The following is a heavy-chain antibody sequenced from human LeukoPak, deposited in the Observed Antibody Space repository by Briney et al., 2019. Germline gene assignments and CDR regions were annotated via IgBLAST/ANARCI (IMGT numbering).Heavy chain of an antibody. J-gene: IGHJ6*03. CDR1: GYTFTSYY. V-gene: IGHV1-46*01. Sequence: ASVKVSCKASGYTFTSYYMHWVRQAPGQGLEWMGIINPSGGSTSYAQKFQGRVTMTRDMSTSTVYMELSSLRSEDTAVYYCARGPVVVPAAGKYYYYYYMDVRGKGTTVTVSS. D-gene: IGHD2-2*01. CDR2: INPSGGST. CDR3: ARGPVVVPAAGKYYYYYYMDV.